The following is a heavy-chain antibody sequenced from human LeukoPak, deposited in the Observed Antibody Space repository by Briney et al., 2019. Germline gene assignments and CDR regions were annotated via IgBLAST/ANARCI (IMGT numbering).Heavy chain of an antibody. Sequence: PGGSLRLSCAASGFTLSDYYMSWIRQAPGKGLEWVSYISNSGNTIYYADSVKGRFTISRDNAKNSLYLQMNSLRAEDTAVYYCSAEEGYYDSSDYYSAWAFNVWGQGTMVTVSS. D-gene: IGHD3-22*01. CDR1: GFTLSDYY. CDR2: ISNSGNTI. V-gene: IGHV3-11*04. CDR3: SAEEGYYDSSDYYSAWAFNV. J-gene: IGHJ3*01.